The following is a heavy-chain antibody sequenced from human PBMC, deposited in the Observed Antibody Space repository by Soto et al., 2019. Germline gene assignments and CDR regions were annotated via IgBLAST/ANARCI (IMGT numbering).Heavy chain of an antibody. V-gene: IGHV6-1*01. J-gene: IGHJ4*02. CDR1: GDSVYSNSVV. Sequence: PLQTLSLNCAISGDSVYSNSVVLNWIRQSPSRGLEWLGRIYYRSKWYNDYTVSVKSRITINPDTSKNQFSLQLNSVIPEDTAVYYCARGWGRIFDYWGQGTLVTVSS. CDR2: IYYRSKWYN. D-gene: IGHD7-27*01. CDR3: ARGWGRIFDY.